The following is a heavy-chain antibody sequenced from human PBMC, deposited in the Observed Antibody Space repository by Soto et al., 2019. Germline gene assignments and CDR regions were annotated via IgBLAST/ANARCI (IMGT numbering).Heavy chain of an antibody. CDR1: GGSMNNYY. J-gene: IGHJ4*02. V-gene: IGHV4-59*01. CDR2: IHYSGSP. D-gene: IGHD1-1*01. Sequence: SETLSLTCTVSGGSMNNYYWSWIRQPPGKGLEWIGYIHYSGSPYSRPSLKSRLTMSVDTSKNQFSLRLSPVTAADTAIYFCARVNSYTFDYWGQGALVTVSS. CDR3: ARVNSYTFDY.